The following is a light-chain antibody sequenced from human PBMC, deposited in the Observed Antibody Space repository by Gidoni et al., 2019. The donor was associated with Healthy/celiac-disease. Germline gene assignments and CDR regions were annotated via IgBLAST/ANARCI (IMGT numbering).Light chain of an antibody. J-gene: IGKJ1*01. CDR2: GAS. CDR1: QSVSSY. CDR3: QQRSNWPPWT. V-gene: IGKV3-11*01. Sequence: EIVLTQSPATLSLSPGERATLSCRASQSVSSYLAWYQQKPGQAPRLLIYGASNRATGIPARFSSSGSGTDFTLTISSLEAEDFAVYYCQQRSNWPPWTFGQGTKVEIK.